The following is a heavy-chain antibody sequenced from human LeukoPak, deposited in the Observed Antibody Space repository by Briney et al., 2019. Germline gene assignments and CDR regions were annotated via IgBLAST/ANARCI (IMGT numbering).Heavy chain of an antibody. V-gene: IGHV4-59*01. J-gene: IGHJ4*02. CDR2: IYYSGST. Sequence: SETLSLTCTVSGGSISSYYWSWIRQPPGKGLEWIGYIYYSGSTNYNPSLKSRVTISVDTSKNQFSLKLSSVTAADMAVYYCARGMKRDGYNSDYFDYWGQGTLATVSS. CDR3: ARGMKRDGYNSDYFDY. CDR1: GGSISSYY. D-gene: IGHD5-24*01.